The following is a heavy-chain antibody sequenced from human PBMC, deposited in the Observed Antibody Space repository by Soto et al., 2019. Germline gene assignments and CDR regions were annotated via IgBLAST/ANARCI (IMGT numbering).Heavy chain of an antibody. CDR3: ARGKSSREDIVVVPAAHSDNWFDP. V-gene: IGHV4-30-4*01. CDR2: IYYSGST. D-gene: IGHD2-2*01. J-gene: IGHJ5*02. Sequence: PSETLSLTCTVSGGSISSGDYYWSWIRQPPGKGLKWIGYIYYSGSTYYNPSLKSRVTISVDTSKNQFSLKLSSVTAADTAVYYCARGKSSREDIVVVPAAHSDNWFDPWGQGTLVTVSS. CDR1: GGSISSGDYY.